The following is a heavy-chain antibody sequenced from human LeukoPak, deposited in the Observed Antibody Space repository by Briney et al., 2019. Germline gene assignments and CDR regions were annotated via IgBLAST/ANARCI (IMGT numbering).Heavy chain of an antibody. CDR3: ARGVGAPGDYYYYYMDV. D-gene: IGHD1-26*01. CDR1: GFIFSSYS. CDR2: ISSSSSYI. Sequence: PGGSLRLSCAASGFIFSSYSMNWVRQAPGEGLEWVSSISSSSSYIYYADSVKGRFTISRDNAKNSLYLQMNSLRAEDTAVYYCARGVGAPGDYYYYYMDVWGKGTTVTVSS. V-gene: IGHV3-21*01. J-gene: IGHJ6*03.